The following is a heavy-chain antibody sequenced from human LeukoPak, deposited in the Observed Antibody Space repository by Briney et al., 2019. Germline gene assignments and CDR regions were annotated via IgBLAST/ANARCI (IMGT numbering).Heavy chain of an antibody. V-gene: IGHV3-7*01. Sequence: GGSLRLSCAASGLTLSAYWMSWVRQAPGKGLEWVANIREDASEKYYVDSVKGQFTISRDNAKNSLFLQMDSLRAEDTAVYYCARDLAGHYYGSGSSFDYWGQGTLVTVSS. D-gene: IGHD3-10*01. CDR2: IREDASEK. CDR3: ARDLAGHYYGSGSSFDY. J-gene: IGHJ4*02. CDR1: GLTLSAYW.